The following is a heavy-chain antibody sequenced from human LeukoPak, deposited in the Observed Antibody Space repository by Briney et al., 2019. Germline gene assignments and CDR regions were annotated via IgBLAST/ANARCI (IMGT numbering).Heavy chain of an antibody. Sequence: NPGGSVRLSCAASGFTFSRYSMNWVRQAPGKWLEWVSSITSSSSYIYYADSVKGRFTISRDNAKNSLYLQMNSLRAEDTAVYDCARARPRTIFGVVIPFYYTDVWMKGTTVTVSS. CDR1: GFTFSRYS. V-gene: IGHV3-21*01. D-gene: IGHD3-3*01. CDR2: ITSSSSYI. J-gene: IGHJ6*03. CDR3: ARARPRTIFGVVIPFYYTDV.